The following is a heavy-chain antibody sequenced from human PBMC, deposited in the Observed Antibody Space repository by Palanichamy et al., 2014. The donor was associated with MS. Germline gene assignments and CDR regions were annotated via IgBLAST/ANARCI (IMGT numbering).Heavy chain of an antibody. CDR1: GGSISSSSYY. J-gene: IGHJ4*02. Sequence: QLQLQESGPGLVKPSETLSLTCTVSGGSISSSSYYWGWIRQPPGKGLEWIGSIYYSGSTYYNPSLKSRVTISVDTSKNQFSLKLSSVTAADTAVYYCARLMTTALHFDYWGQGTLVTVSS. CDR2: IYYSGST. D-gene: IGHD4-17*01. CDR3: ARLMTTALHFDY. V-gene: IGHV4-39*01.